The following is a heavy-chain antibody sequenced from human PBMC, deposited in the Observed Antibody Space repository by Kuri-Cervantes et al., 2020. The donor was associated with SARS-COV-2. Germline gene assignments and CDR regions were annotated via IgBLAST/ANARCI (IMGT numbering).Heavy chain of an antibody. CDR3: ARPAAAPTEPDAFDI. Sequence: GSLRLSCTVSGGSISSYYWSWIRQPAGKGLEWIGRIYTSGSTNYNPSLKSRVTMSVDTSKNQFSLKLSSVTAADTAVYYCARPAAAPTEPDAFDIWGQGTMVTVSS. CDR1: GGSISSYY. CDR2: IYTSGST. V-gene: IGHV4-4*07. J-gene: IGHJ3*02. D-gene: IGHD6-13*01.